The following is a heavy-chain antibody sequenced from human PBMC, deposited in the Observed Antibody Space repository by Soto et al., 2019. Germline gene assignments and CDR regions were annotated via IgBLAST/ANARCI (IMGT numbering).Heavy chain of an antibody. CDR1: GFTFSSYW. V-gene: IGHV3-7*01. J-gene: IGHJ4*02. CDR3: ARVRGGDYPDY. CDR2: IKQDGSEK. Sequence: EVQLVESGGGLVQPGGSLRLSCAASGFTFSSYWMSWVRQAPGRGLEWVANIKQDGSEKYYVDSVKGRFTISRDNAKNSLYLQMNSLRAEDTAVYYCARVRGGDYPDYWGQGTLVTVSS. D-gene: IGHD4-17*01.